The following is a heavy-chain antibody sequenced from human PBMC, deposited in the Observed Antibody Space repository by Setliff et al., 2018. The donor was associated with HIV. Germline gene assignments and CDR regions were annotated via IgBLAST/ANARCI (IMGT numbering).Heavy chain of an antibody. CDR3: ARNRDAYNYWYGFDP. J-gene: IGHJ5*02. V-gene: IGHV1-46*01. D-gene: IGHD1-1*01. CDR2: IDPSGGST. CDR1: GYTFTSYY. Sequence: VASVKVSCKASGYTFTSYYIHWVRQAPGQGLEWVGLIDPSGGSTSFPQKFQGRVALTFDTSTSTVYMELRSLRSEDTAIYYCARNRDAYNYWYGFDPWGQGTLVTVSS.